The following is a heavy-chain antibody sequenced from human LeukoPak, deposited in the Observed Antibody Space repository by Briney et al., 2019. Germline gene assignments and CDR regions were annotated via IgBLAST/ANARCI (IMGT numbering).Heavy chain of an antibody. J-gene: IGHJ3*02. CDR2: ISGSGGST. D-gene: IGHD1-1*01. V-gene: IGHV3-23*01. CDR1: GFTFSSYA. Sequence: GGSLRLSCAASGFTFSSYAMSWVRQAPGKGLEWVSAISGSGGSTYYADSVKGRFTTSRDNSKNTLYLQMNSLGAEDTAVYYCAKDLYNWNDWDAFDIWGQGTMVTVSS. CDR3: AKDLYNWNDWDAFDI.